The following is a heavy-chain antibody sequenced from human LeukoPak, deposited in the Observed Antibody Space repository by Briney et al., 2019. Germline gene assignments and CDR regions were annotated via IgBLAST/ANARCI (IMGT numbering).Heavy chain of an antibody. Sequence: SETLSLTCTVSGGSISSYYWSWIRQPAGKGLEWIGRIYTSGSTNYNPSLKSRVTISVDTSKNQFSLKLSSVTAADTAVYYCARALDDYGDGWFDPWGQGTLVTVSS. D-gene: IGHD4-17*01. CDR1: GGSISSYY. J-gene: IGHJ5*02. CDR2: IYTSGST. V-gene: IGHV4-4*07. CDR3: ARALDDYGDGWFDP.